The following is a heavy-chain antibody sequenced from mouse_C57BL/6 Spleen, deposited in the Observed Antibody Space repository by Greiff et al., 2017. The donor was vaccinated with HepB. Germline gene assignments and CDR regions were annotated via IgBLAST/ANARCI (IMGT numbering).Heavy chain of an antibody. J-gene: IGHJ4*01. CDR3: ARLRPSSYYAMDY. Sequence: EVKVEESGGGLVKPGGSLKLSCAASGFTFSSYTMSWVRQTPEKRLEWVATISGGGGNTYYPDKVKGRFTISTDNANNTPYMQMSSLSSEDTALYYCARLRPSSYYAMDYWGQGTSVTVSS. V-gene: IGHV5-9*01. CDR2: ISGGGGNT. CDR1: GFTFSSYT.